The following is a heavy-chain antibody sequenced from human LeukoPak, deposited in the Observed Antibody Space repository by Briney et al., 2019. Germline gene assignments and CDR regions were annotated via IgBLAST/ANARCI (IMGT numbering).Heavy chain of an antibody. V-gene: IGHV3-23*01. Sequence: GGSLRLSCAASGFTFTSHAMSWVRQAPGKGLAWVSAIRSGGDSTYYADSVKGRFTISRDNSRSTVYLQMNSLRAEDTAVYYCARGTSPDYWGQGTLVTVSS. J-gene: IGHJ4*02. CDR2: IRSGGDST. D-gene: IGHD2-2*01. CDR1: GFTFTSHA. CDR3: ARGTSPDY.